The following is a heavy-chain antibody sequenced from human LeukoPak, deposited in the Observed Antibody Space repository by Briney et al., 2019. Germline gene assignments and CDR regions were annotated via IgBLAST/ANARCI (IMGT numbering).Heavy chain of an antibody. CDR3: ARPPEGSSSPHDAFDI. Sequence: GASVKVSCKASGGTFSSYAISWVRQAPGQGLEWMGGIIPIFGTANYAQKFQGRVTITTDESTSTAYMELSSLRSEDTAVYYCARPPEGSSSPHDAFDIWGQGTMVTVSS. CDR1: GGTFSSYA. CDR2: IIPIFGTA. V-gene: IGHV1-69*05. J-gene: IGHJ3*02. D-gene: IGHD6-6*01.